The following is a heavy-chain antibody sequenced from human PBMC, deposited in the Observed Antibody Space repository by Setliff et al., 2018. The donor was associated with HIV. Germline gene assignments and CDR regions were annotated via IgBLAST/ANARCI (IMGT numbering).Heavy chain of an antibody. J-gene: IGHJ5*02. CDR3: ARRTFGSGRLDP. D-gene: IGHD3-16*01. Sequence: SETLSLTCSVSGDSISSGSYYWSWIRLPAGKGLEWIGQIHTTGSTNYNPSLESRPTISIDTSKNQFSLKLNSVTATDTAVYYCARRTFGSGRLDPWGQGTLVTVSS. CDR1: GDSISSGSYY. CDR2: IHTTGST. V-gene: IGHV4-61*09.